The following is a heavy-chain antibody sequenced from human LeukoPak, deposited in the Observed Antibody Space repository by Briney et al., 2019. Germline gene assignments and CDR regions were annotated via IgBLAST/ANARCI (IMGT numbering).Heavy chain of an antibody. D-gene: IGHD2-8*01. Sequence: GASLKISCKGSGSRFTSYWIGWVRQMPGKGLEWMGIIYPGDSDTRYSPSFQGQVTISADKSISTAYLQWSSLKASDTAMYYCARRYCTNGVCYTDYWGQGTLVTVSS. CDR2: IYPGDSDT. V-gene: IGHV5-51*01. J-gene: IGHJ4*02. CDR3: ARRYCTNGVCYTDY. CDR1: GSRFTSYW.